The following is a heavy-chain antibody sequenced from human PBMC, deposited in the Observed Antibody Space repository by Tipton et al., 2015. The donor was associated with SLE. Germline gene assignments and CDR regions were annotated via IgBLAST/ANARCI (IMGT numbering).Heavy chain of an antibody. Sequence: VQLVQSGAEVKKPGESLRISCKGSGHSLTNYWIGWVRQMPGKGLEWMGIIYFSDSGTRYSPSFQGQVTISVDKSITTAYLQWSSLKASDTAMYYCARLEDISGSYGGAFDIWGQGTMVTVSS. V-gene: IGHV5-51*03. CDR3: ARLEDISGSYGGAFDI. CDR2: IYFSDSGT. J-gene: IGHJ3*02. D-gene: IGHD1-26*01. CDR1: GHSLTNYW.